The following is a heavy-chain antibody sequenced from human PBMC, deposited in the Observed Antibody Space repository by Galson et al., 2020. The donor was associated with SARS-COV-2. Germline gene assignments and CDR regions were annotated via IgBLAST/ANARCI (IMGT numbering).Heavy chain of an antibody. CDR2: ISGSGGST. CDR1: GFTFSSYA. J-gene: IGHJ6*02. D-gene: IGHD4-17*01. Sequence: GESLKISCAASGFTFSSYAMSWVRQAPGKGLEWVSAISGSGGSTYYADSVKGRFTISRDNSKNTLYLQMNSLRAEDTAVYYCAKVVGWYLGTEYYGDDHGSYGMDVWGQGTTVTVSS. V-gene: IGHV3-23*01. CDR3: AKVVGWYLGTEYYGDDHGSYGMDV.